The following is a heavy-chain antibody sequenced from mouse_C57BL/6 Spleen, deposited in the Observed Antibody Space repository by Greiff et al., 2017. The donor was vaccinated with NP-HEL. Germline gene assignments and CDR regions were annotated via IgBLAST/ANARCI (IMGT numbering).Heavy chain of an antibody. CDR2: IYPSDGDT. V-gene: IGHV1-69*02. Sequence: QVQLQQPGAELVRPGASVKLSCKASGYTFTSYCMHWVKQRPGQGLEWIGEIYPSDGDTNYNQKFKGKATLTADKSSSTAYMQLSSLTSEDSAVYYCARGGCRGVDYGGWGTGPTVSVAT. J-gene: IGHJ1*03. D-gene: IGHD1-1*02. CDR1: GYTFTSYC. CDR3: ARGGCRGVDYGG.